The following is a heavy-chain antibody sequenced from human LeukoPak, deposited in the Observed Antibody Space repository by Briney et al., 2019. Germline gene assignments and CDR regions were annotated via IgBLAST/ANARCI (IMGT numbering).Heavy chain of an antibody. Sequence: GSLRLSCAASGFSFSNYAMSWVRQPPGKGLEWIAYVSYSGRINYNPSLKSRVTISLDTSKSQFSLKLNSVTAADTAVYYCARTVDDGHADYWGQGTLVTVSS. J-gene: IGHJ4*02. D-gene: IGHD1-1*01. CDR1: GFSFSNYA. V-gene: IGHV4-59*01. CDR2: VSYSGRI. CDR3: ARTVDDGHADY.